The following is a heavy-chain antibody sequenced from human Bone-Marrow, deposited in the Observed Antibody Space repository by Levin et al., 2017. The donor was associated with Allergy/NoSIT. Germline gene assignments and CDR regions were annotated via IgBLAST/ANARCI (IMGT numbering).Heavy chain of an antibody. CDR1: NISLTTSGVG. Sequence: QTLSLTCTFSNISLTTSGVGVGWIRQPPGKALEWLALIFWDDDQRSSPSLRSRLTITRDTSKNQVVLTMTNMDPVDTSTYYCAHVKARRPYYYYYSGMDVWGPGTTVTVSS. J-gene: IGHJ6*02. V-gene: IGHV2-5*02. CDR3: AHVKARRPYYYYYSGMDV. D-gene: IGHD6-6*01. CDR2: IFWDDDQ.